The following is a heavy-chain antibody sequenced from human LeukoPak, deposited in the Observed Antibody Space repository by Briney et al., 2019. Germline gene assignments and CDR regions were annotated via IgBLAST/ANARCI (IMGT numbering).Heavy chain of an antibody. CDR2: IYYSGST. J-gene: IGHJ4*02. D-gene: IGHD3-3*01. V-gene: IGHV4-31*03. Sequence: SETLSLTCTVSGGSISSGGYYWSWIRQHPGKGLEWIGYIYYSGSTYYNPSLKSRVTISVDTSKNQFSLKLSSVTAADTAVYYCATVYYDFWSGYFGFDYWGQGTLVTVSS. CDR3: ATVYYDFWSGYFGFDY. CDR1: GGSISSGGYY.